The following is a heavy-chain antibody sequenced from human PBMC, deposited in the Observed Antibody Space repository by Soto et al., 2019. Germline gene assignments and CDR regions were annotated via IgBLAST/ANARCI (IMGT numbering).Heavy chain of an antibody. J-gene: IGHJ5*02. CDR1: GDTFTCYA. Sequence: ASVKVSCKTSGDTFTCYAMQWVRQAPGQRLEWMGWINAGNGNTKYSQKFQGRVTITRDTSASTAYMELSSLRSEDTAVYYCARKDGSHGWFDPWGQGTLVTVSS. D-gene: IGHD1-26*01. CDR2: INAGNGNT. V-gene: IGHV1-3*01. CDR3: ARKDGSHGWFDP.